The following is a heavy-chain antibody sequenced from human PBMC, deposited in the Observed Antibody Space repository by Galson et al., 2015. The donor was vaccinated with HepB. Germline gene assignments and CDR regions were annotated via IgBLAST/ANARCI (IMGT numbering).Heavy chain of an antibody. CDR2: ISSSSSYT. CDR3: ARVYSSGHPRRWYLDL. Sequence: SLRLSCAASGFTFSDYYMSWIRQAPGKGVEWVSYISSSSSYTNYADSVKGRFTISRDNAKNSLYLQTNSLRAEDTAVYYCARVYSSGHPRRWYLDLWGRGTLVTVSS. J-gene: IGHJ2*01. CDR1: GFTFSDYY. D-gene: IGHD6-19*01. V-gene: IGHV3-11*03.